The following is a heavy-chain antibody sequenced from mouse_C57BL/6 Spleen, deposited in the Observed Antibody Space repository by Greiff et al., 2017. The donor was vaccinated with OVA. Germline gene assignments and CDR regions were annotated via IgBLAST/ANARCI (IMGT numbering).Heavy chain of an antibody. Sequence: VQLVESGAELVRPGASVTLSCKASGYTFTDYEMHWVKQTPVHGLEWIGAIDPETGGTAYNQKFKGKAILTADKSSSTACMELRSLTSEDSAVYYCTNYGSSYGGSYYAMDYWGQGTSVTVSS. J-gene: IGHJ4*01. V-gene: IGHV1-15*01. CDR3: TNYGSSYGGSYYAMDY. CDR1: GYTFTDYE. D-gene: IGHD1-1*01. CDR2: IDPETGGT.